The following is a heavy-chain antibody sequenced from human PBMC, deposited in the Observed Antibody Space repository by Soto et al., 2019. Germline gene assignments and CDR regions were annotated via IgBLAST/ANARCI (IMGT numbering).Heavy chain of an antibody. CDR3: AKDSAMIVVVSAFQH. J-gene: IGHJ1*01. D-gene: IGHD3-22*01. CDR1: GFTFSSYG. V-gene: IGHV3-30*18. Sequence: GGSLRLSCAASGFTFSSYGMHWVRQAPGKGLEWVAVISYDGSNKYYADSVKGRFTISRDNSKNTLYLQMNSLRAEDTAVYYCAKDSAMIVVVSAFQHWRQGTLVTSPQ. CDR2: ISYDGSNK.